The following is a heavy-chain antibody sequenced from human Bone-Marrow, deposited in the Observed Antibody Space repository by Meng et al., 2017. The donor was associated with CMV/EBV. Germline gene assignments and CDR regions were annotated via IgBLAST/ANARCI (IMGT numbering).Heavy chain of an antibody. J-gene: IGHJ3*02. CDR1: GFTFSSYE. CDR2: ISSSGSTI. D-gene: IGHD3-22*01. CDR3: ARDRYYDSSWKPAFDI. V-gene: IGHV3-48*03. Sequence: GSLKISCAASGFTFSSYEMNWVRQAPGKGLEWVSYISSSGSTIYYADSVKGRFTISRDNAKNSLYLQMNSLRAEDTAVYYCARDRYYDSSWKPAFDIWGQGTRVTVSS.